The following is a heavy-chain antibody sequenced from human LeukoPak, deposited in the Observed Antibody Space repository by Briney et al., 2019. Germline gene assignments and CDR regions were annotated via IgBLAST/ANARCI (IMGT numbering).Heavy chain of an antibody. Sequence: PGGSLRLSCAASGFTFSSYEMNWVRQAPGKGLEWVSYISSSGSTIYYADSVKGRFTISRDNAKNSLYLQMNSLRAEDTAVYYCARDVRYCSSTSCSYYFDYWGQGTLVTVSS. CDR2: ISSSGSTI. D-gene: IGHD2-2*01. J-gene: IGHJ4*02. V-gene: IGHV3-48*03. CDR3: ARDVRYCSSTSCSYYFDY. CDR1: GFTFSSYE.